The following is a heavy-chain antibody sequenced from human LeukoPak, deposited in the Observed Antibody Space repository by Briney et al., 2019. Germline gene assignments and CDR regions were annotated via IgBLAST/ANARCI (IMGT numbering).Heavy chain of an antibody. CDR1: GGSISSSSYY. CDR2: IHYSGST. V-gene: IGHV4-39*01. D-gene: IGHD5-12*01. J-gene: IGHJ4*02. CDR3: ARHRRGYSGYDFLYFDY. Sequence: PSETLPLTCTVSGGSISSSSYYWGWIRQPPGKGLEWIGSIHYSGSTYYNPSLKSRVTISVDTSKNQFSLKLSSVTAADTAVYYCARHRRGYSGYDFLYFDYWGQGTLVTVSS.